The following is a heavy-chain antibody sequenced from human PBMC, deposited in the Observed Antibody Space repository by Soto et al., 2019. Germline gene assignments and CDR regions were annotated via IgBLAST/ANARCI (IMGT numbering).Heavy chain of an antibody. CDR2: VHYSGNT. CDR1: GYSISSGYH. CDR3: ARKDRVVAEGKWFDP. J-gene: IGHJ5*02. V-gene: IGHV4-38-2*02. Sequence: SETLSLTCTVSGYSISSGYHWAWIRQPPGKGLEWLGSVHYSGNTYYNPSLKSRLTISVDKSKNQFSLNLSSVTAADTAVYYCARKDRVVAEGKWFDPWGQGTTVTVSS. D-gene: IGHD2-15*01.